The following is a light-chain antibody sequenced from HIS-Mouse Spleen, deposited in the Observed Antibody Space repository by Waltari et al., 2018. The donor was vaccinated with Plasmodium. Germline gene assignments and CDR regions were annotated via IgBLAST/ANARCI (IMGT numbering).Light chain of an antibody. J-gene: IGKJ3*01. CDR3: QQYNNWSFT. V-gene: IGKV3-15*01. CDR2: GAS. CDR1: QSVSSN. Sequence: EIVMTQSPATLSVSPGERATLPCRASQSVSSNLAWYQQKPGQPPRLLIYGASTRATGIPARFSGSGSGTEFTLTISSLQSEDFAVYYCQQYNNWSFTFGPGTKVDIK.